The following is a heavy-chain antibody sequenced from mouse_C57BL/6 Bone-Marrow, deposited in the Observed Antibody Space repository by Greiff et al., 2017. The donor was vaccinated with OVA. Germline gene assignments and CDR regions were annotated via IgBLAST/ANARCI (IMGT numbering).Heavy chain of an antibody. D-gene: IGHD2-5*01. V-gene: IGHV1-54*01. Sequence: VQLVESGAELVRPGTSVKVSCKASGYAFTNYLIEWVKQRPGQGLEWIGVINPGSGGTNYNEKVKGKATLTADKSSSTAYMQLSSLTSEDSAVYFCAREEQAYYSNCRYYAMDYWGQGTSVTVSS. CDR3: AREEQAYYSNCRYYAMDY. J-gene: IGHJ4*01. CDR2: INPGSGGT. CDR1: GYAFTNYL.